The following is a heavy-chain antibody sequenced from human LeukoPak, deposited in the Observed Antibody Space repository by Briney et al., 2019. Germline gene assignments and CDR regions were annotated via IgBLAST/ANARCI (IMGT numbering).Heavy chain of an antibody. D-gene: IGHD3-10*01. CDR1: GGSISSGGYY. J-gene: IGHJ3*02. Sequence: SETLSLTCTVSGGSISSGGYYWSWIRQRPGKGLEWIGYIYYSGSTYYNPSLKSRVTISVDTSKNQFSLKLSSVTAADTAVYYCARGEYYYGSGSPGAFDIWGQGTMVTVSS. V-gene: IGHV4-31*03. CDR2: IYYSGST. CDR3: ARGEYYYGSGSPGAFDI.